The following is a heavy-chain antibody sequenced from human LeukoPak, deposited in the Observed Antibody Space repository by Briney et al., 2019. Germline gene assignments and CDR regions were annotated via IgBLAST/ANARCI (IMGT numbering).Heavy chain of an antibody. CDR3: ARVGLRIQLWLPVFDY. J-gene: IGHJ4*02. Sequence: PGGSLRLSCAASGFTFSSYEMNWVRQAPGKGLEWVSSISSSSSYIYYADSVKGRFTISRDNAKNSLYLQMNSLRAEDTAVYYCARVGLRIQLWLPVFDYWGQGTLVTVSS. V-gene: IGHV3-21*01. CDR1: GFTFSSYE. D-gene: IGHD5-18*01. CDR2: ISSSSSYI.